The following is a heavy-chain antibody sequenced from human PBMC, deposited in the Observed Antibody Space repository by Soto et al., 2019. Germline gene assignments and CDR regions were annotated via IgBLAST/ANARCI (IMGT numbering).Heavy chain of an antibody. CDR3: AKGSYGDGFGGVDY. D-gene: IGHD4-17*01. V-gene: IGHV3-23*01. CDR1: GFTFSSYA. J-gene: IGHJ4*02. CDR2: ISGSGGST. Sequence: GGSLRLSCAASGFTFSSYAMSWVRQAPGKGLEWVSAISGSGGSTYYADSVKGRFTISRDNSKNTLYLQMNSLRAEDTAVYYCAKGSYGDGFGGVDYWGQGTLVTVSS.